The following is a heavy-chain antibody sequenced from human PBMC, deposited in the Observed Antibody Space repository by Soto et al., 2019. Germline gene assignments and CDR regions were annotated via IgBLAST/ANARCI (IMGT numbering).Heavy chain of an antibody. V-gene: IGHV4-61*08. CDR1: GGSISSGGYY. D-gene: IGHD6-6*01. CDR3: AREGSSSNLDY. J-gene: IGHJ4*02. CDR2: IYYSGST. Sequence: PSETLSLTCTVSGGSISSGGYYWSWIRQHPGKGLEWIGYIYYSGSTNYNPSLKSRVTISVDTSKNQFSLKLSSVTAADTAVYYCAREGSSSNLDYWGQGTLVTVSS.